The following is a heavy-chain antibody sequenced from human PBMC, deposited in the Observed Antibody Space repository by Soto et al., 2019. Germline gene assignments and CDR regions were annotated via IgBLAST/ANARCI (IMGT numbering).Heavy chain of an antibody. V-gene: IGHV1-8*01. CDR3: ARWPDGYYFYGMDV. CDR1: GYTFTSYD. CDR2: MNPNSGNT. Sequence: QVQLVQSGAEVKKPGASVKVSCKASGYTFTSYDINWVRQATGQGLEWMGWMNPNSGNTGYAQKFQGRVTMTRNTSISTAYMEVGSLRLEDKAVYYFARWPDGYYFYGMDVWGQGTTVTVSS. J-gene: IGHJ6*02.